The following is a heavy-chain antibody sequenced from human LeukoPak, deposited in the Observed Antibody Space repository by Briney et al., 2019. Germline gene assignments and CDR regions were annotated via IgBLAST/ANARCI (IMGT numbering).Heavy chain of an antibody. CDR2: ISSSGSTI. CDR3: ARAPPPLDCSSTSCPFDY. V-gene: IGHV3-11*04. Sequence: GGSLRLSCAAFGFTFSDYYMSWIRQAPGKGLEWVSYISSSGSTIYYADSVKGRFTISRDNAKNSLYLQMNSLRAEDTAVYYCARAPPPLDCSSTSCPFDYWGQGTLVTVSS. J-gene: IGHJ4*02. CDR1: GFTFSDYY. D-gene: IGHD2-2*01.